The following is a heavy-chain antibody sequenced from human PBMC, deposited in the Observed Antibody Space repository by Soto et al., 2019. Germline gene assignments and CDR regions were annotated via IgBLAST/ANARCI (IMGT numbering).Heavy chain of an antibody. CDR1: GYTFTSYD. V-gene: IGHV1-8*01. Sequence: QVQLVQSGAEVKKPGASVKVSCKASGYTFTSYDINWVRQATGQGLEWMGWMNPNSGNTGYAQKFQGRVTMTRKTSISTAYMELSSLRSEDTAVYYCERGLVGYSYGYVEYYYYYGMDVWGKGTTVIVSS. D-gene: IGHD5-18*01. CDR2: MNPNSGNT. J-gene: IGHJ6*04. CDR3: ERGLVGYSYGYVEYYYYYGMDV.